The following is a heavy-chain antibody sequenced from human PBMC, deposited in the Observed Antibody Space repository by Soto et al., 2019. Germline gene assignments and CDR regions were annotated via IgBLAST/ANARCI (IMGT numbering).Heavy chain of an antibody. Sequence: KPSETLSLTCTVSGGSVSSGSYYWSWIRQPPGKGLEWIGYIYYSGSTNYNPSLKSRVTISVDTSKNQFSLKLSSVTAADTAVYYCARTRVPATGYSGYNFDYWGQGTLVTVSS. CDR2: IYYSGST. V-gene: IGHV4-61*01. D-gene: IGHD5-12*01. CDR1: GGSVSSGSYY. CDR3: ARTRVPATGYSGYNFDY. J-gene: IGHJ4*02.